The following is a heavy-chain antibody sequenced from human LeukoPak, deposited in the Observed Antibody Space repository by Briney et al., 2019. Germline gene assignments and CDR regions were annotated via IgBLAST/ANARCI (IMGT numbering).Heavy chain of an antibody. CDR2: IYYSGST. D-gene: IGHD6-6*01. J-gene: IGHJ5*02. V-gene: IGHV4-59*12. CDR3: ARELYSSSSWLKNWFDP. CDR1: GGSISSYY. Sequence: SENLSLTCTVSGGSISSYYWSWIRQPPGKGLEWIGYIYYSGSTNYNPSLKSRVTISVDTSKNQFSLKLSSVTAADTAVYYCARELYSSSSWLKNWFDPWGQGTLVTVSS.